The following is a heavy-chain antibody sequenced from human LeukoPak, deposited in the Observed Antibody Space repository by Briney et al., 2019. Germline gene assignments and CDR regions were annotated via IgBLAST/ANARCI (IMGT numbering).Heavy chain of an antibody. J-gene: IGHJ3*02. V-gene: IGHV1-2*02. Sequence: GASVKVSCKASGYTFTGYYMHWVRQAPGQGLEWMGWINPNSGGTNYAQKFQGRVTITADKSTSTAYMELSSLRSEDTAVYYCANNRFGYSYGYGRAFDIWGQGTMVTVSS. D-gene: IGHD5-18*01. CDR2: INPNSGGT. CDR1: GYTFTGYY. CDR3: ANNRFGYSYGYGRAFDI.